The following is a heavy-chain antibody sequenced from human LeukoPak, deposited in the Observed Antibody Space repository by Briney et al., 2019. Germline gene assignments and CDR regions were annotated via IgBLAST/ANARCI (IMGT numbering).Heavy chain of an antibody. CDR3: ARELLGAPTPGAY. V-gene: IGHV4-4*02. Sequence: SETLSLTCALSTVSGSSCNWWSWVRQPPGKGLEWIGEVHKTGKTNYNPSLKTRVTISIDASKNQLSLELTSVTAADAAVYYCARELLGAPTPGAYWGQGTRVTVSS. CDR1: TVSGSSCNW. D-gene: IGHD7-27*01. CDR2: VHKTGKT. J-gene: IGHJ4*02.